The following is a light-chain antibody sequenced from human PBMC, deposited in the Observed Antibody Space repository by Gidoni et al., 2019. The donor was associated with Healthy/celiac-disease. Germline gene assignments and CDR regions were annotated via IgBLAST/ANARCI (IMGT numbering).Light chain of an antibody. CDR3: QQYNNWPPIT. CDR2: GAS. V-gene: IGKV3-15*01. J-gene: IGKJ5*01. Sequence: EIVMTQSPATLSVSTGERATISCRASQSVSSNLAWYQQNPGQAPRLLIYGASTRATGIPARFSGSGSGTEFTLTISSLQSEDFAVYYCQQYNNWPPITFGQGTRLEIK. CDR1: QSVSSN.